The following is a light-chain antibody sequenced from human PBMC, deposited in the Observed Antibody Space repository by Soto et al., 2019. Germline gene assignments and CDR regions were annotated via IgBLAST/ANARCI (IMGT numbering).Light chain of an antibody. Sequence: EIVMTQSPPTLSVSPGERATLSCRASQSVSSNLAWYQQKPGQAPRLRMYDASRRATGIPDRFRGSGSGTDVTLPISRLEPGGVSLYDCQQYVNFVWTFGQGTKVDIK. CDR2: DAS. J-gene: IGKJ1*01. CDR1: QSVSSN. V-gene: IGKV3D-15*01. CDR3: QQYVNFVWT.